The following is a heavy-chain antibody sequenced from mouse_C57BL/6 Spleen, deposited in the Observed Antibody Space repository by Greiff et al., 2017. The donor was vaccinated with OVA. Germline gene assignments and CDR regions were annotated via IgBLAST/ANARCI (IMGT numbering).Heavy chain of an antibody. CDR1: GFTFSSYG. V-gene: IGHV5-6*01. CDR2: ISSGGSYT. CDR3: ARVSTVYFDY. J-gene: IGHJ2*01. Sequence: EVMLVESGGDLVKPGGSLKLSCAASGFTFSSYGMSWVRQTPDKRLEWVATISSGGSYTYYPDSVKGRFTISRDNAKNTLYLQRSSLKSEDTAMYYCARVSTVYFDYWGQGTTLTVSS. D-gene: IGHD1-1*01.